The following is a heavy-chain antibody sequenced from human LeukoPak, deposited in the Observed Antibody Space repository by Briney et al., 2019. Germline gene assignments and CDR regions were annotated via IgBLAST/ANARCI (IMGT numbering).Heavy chain of an antibody. J-gene: IGHJ3*02. Sequence: GGSLRLSCAASGFTFSRYWMSWVRQAPGKGLEWVANIKQDGSEKYYVEFVKGRFTISRDNAKNSLYLQMNSLRAEDTAVYYCVRVGNDYGGLLGAFDIWGQGTMVTVSS. D-gene: IGHD4-23*01. CDR2: IKQDGSEK. CDR1: GFTFSRYW. V-gene: IGHV3-7*02. CDR3: VRVGNDYGGLLGAFDI.